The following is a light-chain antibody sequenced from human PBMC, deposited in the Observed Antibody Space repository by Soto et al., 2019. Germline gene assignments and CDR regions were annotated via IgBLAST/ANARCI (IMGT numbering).Light chain of an antibody. J-gene: IGKJ1*01. V-gene: IGKV1-5*01. Sequence: DIQMTKSPSTLSASVGDRVTITCRASQSISSWLAWYQQKPGKAPKLLIYDASSLERGVPSRFSGSGFGTEFTLTISSLQPDDFATYYCQQYNSYSWTFGQGTKVDIK. CDR3: QQYNSYSWT. CDR2: DAS. CDR1: QSISSW.